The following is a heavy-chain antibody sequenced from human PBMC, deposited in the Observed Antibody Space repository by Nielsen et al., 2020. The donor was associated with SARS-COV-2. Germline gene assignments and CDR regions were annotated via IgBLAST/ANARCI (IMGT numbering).Heavy chain of an antibody. CDR3: ARGRDVDYFDS. J-gene: IGHJ4*02. V-gene: IGHV3-33*05. CDR1: GFNFRSYG. Sequence: GESLKISCAASGFNFRSYGMHWVRQAPGKGLEWVALTSYDESRKIYAKSVKGRFTISRDNAKNSLFLQMNSLRAEDTAIYYCARGRDVDYFDSWGQGTLVTVSS. CDR2: TSYDESRK.